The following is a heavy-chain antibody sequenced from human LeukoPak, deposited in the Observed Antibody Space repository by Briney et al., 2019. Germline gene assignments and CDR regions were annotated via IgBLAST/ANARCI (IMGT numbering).Heavy chain of an antibody. CDR3: ARSGGLAFDI. CDR2: IYYSGST. J-gene: IGHJ3*02. V-gene: IGHV4-59*08. D-gene: IGHD3-16*01. CDR1: GGSISDYY. Sequence: SEILSLTCTVSGGSISDYYWSWIRQPPGKGLEWIGYIYYSGSTNYNPSLKGRVAISVDTSKNQFSLKLSSVTAADTAVYYCARSGGLAFDIWGQGTMVTVSS.